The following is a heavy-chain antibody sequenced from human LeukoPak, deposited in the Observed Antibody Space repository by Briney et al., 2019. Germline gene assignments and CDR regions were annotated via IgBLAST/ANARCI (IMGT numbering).Heavy chain of an antibody. CDR3: ARSSDYYYYMDV. CDR2: IYHLGTT. Sequence: SETLSLTCAVYTGSFSSHYWSWVRQPPGKGLEWIGEIYHLGTTAYNPSLKSRVTMSVDTSKNQFSLKLSSVTAADTAVYYCARSSDYYYYMDVWGKGTTVTISS. CDR1: TGSFSSHY. D-gene: IGHD3-22*01. J-gene: IGHJ6*03. V-gene: IGHV4-34*01.